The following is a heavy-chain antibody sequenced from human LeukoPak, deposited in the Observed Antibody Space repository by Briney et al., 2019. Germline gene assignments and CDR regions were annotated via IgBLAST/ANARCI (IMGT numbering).Heavy chain of an antibody. Sequence: GASVKVSCKVSGYTLTELSMNWVRQAPGKGLEWMGGFDPEDGETIYAQKFQGRVTMTEDTSTDTAYMELSSLRSEDTAVYYCASRGGYYYDSSGLPGGFDPWGQGTLVTVSS. CDR2: FDPEDGET. J-gene: IGHJ5*02. CDR3: ASRGGYYYDSSGLPGGFDP. CDR1: GYTLTELS. D-gene: IGHD3-22*01. V-gene: IGHV1-24*01.